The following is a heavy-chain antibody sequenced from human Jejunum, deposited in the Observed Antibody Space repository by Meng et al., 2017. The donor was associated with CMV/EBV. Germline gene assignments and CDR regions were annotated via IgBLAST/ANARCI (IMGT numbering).Heavy chain of an antibody. V-gene: IGHV3-23*01. D-gene: IGHD5-12*01. CDR1: FSSYA. CDR3: AREPGRGYSGYDRYFDY. J-gene: IGHJ4*02. CDR2: ISNTGGTT. Sequence: FSSYAMSWVRQAPGQGLEWVSTISNTGGTTFYADSVKGRFAISRDNSKNTLNLQMNSLRAEDTAVYYCAREPGRGYSGYDRYFDYWGQGTLVTVSS.